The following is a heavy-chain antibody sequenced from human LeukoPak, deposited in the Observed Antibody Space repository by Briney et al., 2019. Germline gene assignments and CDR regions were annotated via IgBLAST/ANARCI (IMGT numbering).Heavy chain of an antibody. V-gene: IGHV1-46*01. CDR2: INPSGGST. D-gene: IGHD1-1*01. CDR3: ARDFYHSGTNWYDVFDV. CDR1: GYTFTSYY. J-gene: IGHJ3*01. Sequence: ASVKVSCKASGYTFTSYYMHWVRQAPGQGLEWMGIINPSGGSTSYAQKFQGRVTMTTDTSTNTAYMELRSLRSDDTAVYYCARDFYHSGTNWYDVFDVWGQGTMVTVSS.